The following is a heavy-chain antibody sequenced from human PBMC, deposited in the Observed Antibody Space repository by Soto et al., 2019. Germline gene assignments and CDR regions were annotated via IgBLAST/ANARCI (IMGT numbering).Heavy chain of an antibody. CDR3: ARSQGSSTSLEIYYYYYYGMEV. D-gene: IGHD2-2*01. Sequence: QVQLVQSGAEVKKPGSSVKVSCKASGGPFSSYAISWVRQAPGQGLEWMGGIIPISDTTTYAQKFQGRVTITADESTSTDYMELSSLRSEDTAVYYCARSQGSSTSLEIYYYYYYGMEVWGQGTTVTVSS. CDR2: IIPISDTT. V-gene: IGHV1-69*01. J-gene: IGHJ6*02. CDR1: GGPFSSYA.